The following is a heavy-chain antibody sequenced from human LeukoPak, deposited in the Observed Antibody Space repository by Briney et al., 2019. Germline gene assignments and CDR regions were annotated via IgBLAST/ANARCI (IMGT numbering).Heavy chain of an antibody. D-gene: IGHD3-22*01. CDR1: GGSTSSYY. Sequence: SETLSLTCTVSGGSTSSYYWSWIRQPAGKGLEWIGRIYTSGSTNYNPSLKSRVTMSVDTSKNQFSLKLSSVTAADTAVYYCARGRPPYYYDSSGKISDAFDIWGQGTMVTVSS. V-gene: IGHV4-4*07. CDR2: IYTSGST. J-gene: IGHJ3*02. CDR3: ARGRPPYYYDSSGKISDAFDI.